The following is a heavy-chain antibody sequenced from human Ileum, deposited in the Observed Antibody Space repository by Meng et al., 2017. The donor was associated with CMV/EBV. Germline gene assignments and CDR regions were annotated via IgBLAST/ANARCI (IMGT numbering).Heavy chain of an antibody. V-gene: IGHV4-39*07. CDR1: GGSTTSSTYY. Sequence: LQLQESGPGLGKPSGTLSLTCTASGGSTTSSTYYWGWIRQPPGKGLEWIGSVYYSGTTYYNPSLKSRVNMSIDTSKNRFSLKLSSATAADTAVYYCARNVGFYSSQIAYWGQGALVTVSS. CDR2: VYYSGTT. J-gene: IGHJ4*02. D-gene: IGHD3-3*01. CDR3: ARNVGFYSSQIAY.